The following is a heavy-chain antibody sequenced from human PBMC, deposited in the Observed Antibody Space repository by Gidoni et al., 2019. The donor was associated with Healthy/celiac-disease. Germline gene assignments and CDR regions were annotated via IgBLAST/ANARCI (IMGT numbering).Heavy chain of an antibody. Sequence: QVHLQESGPGLVKPSETLSLTCTVSGGSTSSYYWSWIRQPPGKGLEWIGYIHYSGSTNYNPSLKSRVTISVDTSKNQFSLKLSSVTAADTAVYYCARGLYDGAFDIWGQGTMVTVSS. J-gene: IGHJ3*02. V-gene: IGHV4-59*01. CDR2: IHYSGST. CDR1: GGSTSSYY. CDR3: ARGLYDGAFDI. D-gene: IGHD3-22*01.